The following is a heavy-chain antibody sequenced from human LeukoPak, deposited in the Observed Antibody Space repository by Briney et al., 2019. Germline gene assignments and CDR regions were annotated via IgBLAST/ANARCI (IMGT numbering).Heavy chain of an antibody. J-gene: IGHJ4*02. CDR1: GYSISSGYY. CDR3: ARVGMGVAGTFDY. D-gene: IGHD6-19*01. Sequence: SETLSLTCTVSGYSISSGYYWGWIRQPPGKGLEWIGSIYHSGSTYDNPSLTGRVTMSLDTSKNQFSLKLSSVTATDTAMYYCARVGMGVAGTFDYWGQGTLVTVSS. CDR2: IYHSGST. V-gene: IGHV4-38-2*02.